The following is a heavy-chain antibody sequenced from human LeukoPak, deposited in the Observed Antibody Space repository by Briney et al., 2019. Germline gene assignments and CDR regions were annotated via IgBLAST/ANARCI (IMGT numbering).Heavy chain of an antibody. Sequence: GGSLRLSCAASGFTVSSNYMSWVRQAPGKGLEWVAFIRYDGSNKYYADSVKGRFTVSRDNSKNTLYLQMKSLRAEDTAVYYCAKGGGYEAQYYYYYLDVWGKGTTVTISS. CDR3: AKGGGYEAQYYYYYLDV. V-gene: IGHV3-30*02. CDR1: GFTVSSNY. D-gene: IGHD5-12*01. J-gene: IGHJ6*03. CDR2: IRYDGSNK.